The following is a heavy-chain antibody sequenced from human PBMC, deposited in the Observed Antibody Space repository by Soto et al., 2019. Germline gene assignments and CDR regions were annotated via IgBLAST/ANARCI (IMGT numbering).Heavy chain of an antibody. CDR1: GGSISSSSYY. J-gene: IGHJ6*03. CDR3: ASPGPVHNYYYYMDV. D-gene: IGHD1-1*01. V-gene: IGHV4-39*01. Sequence: SETLSLTCTVSGGSISSSSYYWGWIRQPPGKGLEWIGSIYYSGSTYYNPSLKSRVTISVDTSKNQFSLKLSSVTAADTAVYYCASPGPVHNYYYYMDVWGKGTTVTVSS. CDR2: IYYSGST.